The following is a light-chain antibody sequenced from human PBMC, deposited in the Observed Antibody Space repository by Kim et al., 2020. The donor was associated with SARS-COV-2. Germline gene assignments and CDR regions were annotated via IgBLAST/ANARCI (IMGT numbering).Light chain of an antibody. J-gene: IGKJ1*01. CDR3: QQYDNWPQT. Sequence: VSPGERALLSCRASQSVGSNLAWYQQTPGQAPRLLIYGASTRATGIPPRFIGSGSGTDFTLTISSLQSEDSAVYSCQQYDNWPQTFGQGTKVDIK. CDR1: QSVGSN. V-gene: IGKV3-15*01. CDR2: GAS.